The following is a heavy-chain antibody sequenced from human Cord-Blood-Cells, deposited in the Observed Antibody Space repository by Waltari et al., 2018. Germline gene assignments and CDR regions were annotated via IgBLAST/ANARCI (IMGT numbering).Heavy chain of an antibody. V-gene: IGHV4-38-2*02. CDR2: IYHSGST. D-gene: IGHD2-2*01. CDR3: ARDQYCSSTSCYYFDY. Sequence: QVQLQASGPGLVKPSETLSLTSAVSGYSIRSGYYWGWTRQPPGKGLEWIGSIYHSGSTDYNPSLKGRVTISVDTSKNQFSLKLSSVTAADTAVYYCARDQYCSSTSCYYFDYWGQGTLVTVSS. CDR1: GYSIRSGYY. J-gene: IGHJ4*02.